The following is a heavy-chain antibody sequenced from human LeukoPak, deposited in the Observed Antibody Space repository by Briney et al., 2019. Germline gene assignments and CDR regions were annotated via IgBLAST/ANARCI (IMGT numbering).Heavy chain of an antibody. D-gene: IGHD6-13*01. CDR3: ARGWYFDS. J-gene: IGHJ4*02. V-gene: IGHV3-30*02. CDR2: LRYDETNE. CDR1: GFIFSNYD. Sequence: GGSLRLSCAASGFIFSNYDMHWVRQAPGKGLEWVAFLRYDETNEHYADSLKGRFTISRDNSKDTLYLHMNSLRVEDTAVYYCARGWYFDSWGQGTLVSVSS.